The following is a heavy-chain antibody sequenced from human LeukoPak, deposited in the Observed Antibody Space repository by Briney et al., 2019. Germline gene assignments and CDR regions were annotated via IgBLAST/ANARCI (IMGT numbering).Heavy chain of an antibody. CDR3: ARDLKRGYSSGRYSWGTGSSYHY. D-gene: IGHD6-19*01. Sequence: ASVKVSCKASGYTFTSYGISWVRQAPGQGLEWMGWISGYNGNTNYAQQKLQGRVTMTTDTSTSTAYMELRSLRSDDTAVYYCARDLKRGYSSGRYSWGTGSSYHYWGQGTLVTVSS. CDR1: GYTFTSYG. J-gene: IGHJ4*02. CDR2: ISGYNGNT. V-gene: IGHV1-18*01.